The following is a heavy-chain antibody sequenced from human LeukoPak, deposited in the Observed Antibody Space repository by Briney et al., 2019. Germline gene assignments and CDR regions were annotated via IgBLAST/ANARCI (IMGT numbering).Heavy chain of an antibody. J-gene: IGHJ3*02. Sequence: GGALRLSCAASGFTFSSYSMNWVRQAPGKGPEGVSSISSSSSYIYYADSVKGRFTISRDNAKNSLYLQMNSLRAEDTAVYYCARPTSTDAFDIWGQGTMVTVSS. V-gene: IGHV3-21*01. CDR3: ARPTSTDAFDI. CDR1: GFTFSSYS. CDR2: ISSSSSYI.